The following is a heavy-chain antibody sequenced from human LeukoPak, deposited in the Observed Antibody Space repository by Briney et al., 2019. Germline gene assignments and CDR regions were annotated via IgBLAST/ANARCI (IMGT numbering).Heavy chain of an antibody. D-gene: IGHD3-16*02. Sequence: ASVKVSCKVSGYTLTELSMHWVRQAPGKGLEWMGGFDPEDGETIYAQKSQGRVTMTEDTSTDTAYMELSSMRSEDTAVYYCARRSTGGYYDYVWGSYPHPAGFDYWGQGTLVTVSS. CDR3: ARRSTGGYYDYVWGSYPHPAGFDY. CDR1: GYTLTELS. V-gene: IGHV1-24*01. CDR2: FDPEDGET. J-gene: IGHJ4*02.